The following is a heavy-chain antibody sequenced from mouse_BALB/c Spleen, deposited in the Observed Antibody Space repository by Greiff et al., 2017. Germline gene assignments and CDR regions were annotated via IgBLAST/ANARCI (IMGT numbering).Heavy chain of an antibody. CDR2: IWGDGST. V-gene: IGHV2-6-7*01. D-gene: IGHD2-1*01. Sequence: QVQLKESGPGLVAPSQSLSITCTVSGFSLTGYGVNWVRQPPGKGLEWLGMIWGDGSTDYNSALKSRLSISKDNSKSQVFLKMNSLQTDDTARYYCARDRGGNYPWFAYWAKGLWSLSLQ. CDR1: GFSLTGYG. CDR3: ARDRGGNYPWFAY. J-gene: IGHJ3*01.